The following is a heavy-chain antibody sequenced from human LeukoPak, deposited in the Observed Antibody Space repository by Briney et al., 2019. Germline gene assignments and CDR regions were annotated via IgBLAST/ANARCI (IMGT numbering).Heavy chain of an antibody. D-gene: IGHD6-6*01. CDR1: GGTFSSYA. CDR3: ARDSSAARPGYYYYGMDV. CDR2: IIPIFGTA. Sequence: SVKVSCKASGGTFSSYAISWVRQAPGQGLEWMGGIIPIFGTANYAQKFQGRVTITADESTSTAYMELSSLRSEDTAVYYCARDSSAARPGYYYYGMDVWGQGTTVTVSS. V-gene: IGHV1-69*13. J-gene: IGHJ6*02.